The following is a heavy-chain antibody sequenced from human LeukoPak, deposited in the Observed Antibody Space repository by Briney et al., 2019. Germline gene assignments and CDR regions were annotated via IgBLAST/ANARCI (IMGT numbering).Heavy chain of an antibody. V-gene: IGHV4-34*01. CDR1: GGSFSGYY. D-gene: IGHD3-22*01. Sequence: PSETLSLTCAVYGGSFSGYYWSWIRQPPGKGLEWIGEINHSGSTNYNPSLKSRVTISVDTSKNQFSLKLSSVTAADTAVYFCARFPPPGPKWLSDYWGQGTLVTVSS. CDR2: INHSGST. J-gene: IGHJ4*02. CDR3: ARFPPPGPKWLSDY.